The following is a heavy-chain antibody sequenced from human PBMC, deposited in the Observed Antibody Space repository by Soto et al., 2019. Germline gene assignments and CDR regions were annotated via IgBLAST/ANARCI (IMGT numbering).Heavy chain of an antibody. D-gene: IGHD5-18*01. J-gene: IGHJ4*02. Sequence: PGGSLRLSCAASGFTFSSYGIHWVRQAPGKGLEWVAVIWYDGSNKYYADSVKGRFTISRDNSKNTLYLQMNSLRAEDTAVYYCAREPGYSYGYPLDYWGQGT. V-gene: IGHV3-33*01. CDR1: GFTFSSYG. CDR2: IWYDGSNK. CDR3: AREPGYSYGYPLDY.